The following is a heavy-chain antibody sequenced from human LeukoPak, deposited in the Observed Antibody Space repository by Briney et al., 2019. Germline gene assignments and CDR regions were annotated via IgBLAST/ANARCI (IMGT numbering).Heavy chain of an antibody. CDR2: ISYDGGNK. V-gene: IGHV3-30-3*01. CDR1: GFTFSSYA. D-gene: IGHD5-18*01. CDR3: ARASYTIRHFDY. Sequence: GRSLRLSCAASGFTFSSYAMHWVRQAPGKGLEWVAVISYDGGNKYYADSVKGRFTISRDNSKNTLYLQMNSLRAEDTAVYYCARASYTIRHFDYWGQGTLVTVSS. J-gene: IGHJ4*02.